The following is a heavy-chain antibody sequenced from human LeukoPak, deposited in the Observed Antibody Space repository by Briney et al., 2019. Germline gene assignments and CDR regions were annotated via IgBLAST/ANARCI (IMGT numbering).Heavy chain of an antibody. CDR1: GFTFDDYG. CDR3: ARGRITMIVVDAFDI. J-gene: IGHJ3*02. V-gene: IGHV3-20*04. Sequence: GGSLRLSCAASGFTFDDYGMSWVRQAPGKGLEWVSGINWNGGSTGYADSVKGRFTISRDNAKNPLYLQMNSLRAEDTALYYCARGRITMIVVDAFDIWGQGTMVTVSS. D-gene: IGHD3-22*01. CDR2: INWNGGST.